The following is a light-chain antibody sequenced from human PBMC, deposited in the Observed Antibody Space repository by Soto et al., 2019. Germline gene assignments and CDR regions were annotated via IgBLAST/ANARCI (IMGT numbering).Light chain of an antibody. V-gene: IGKV3-11*01. J-gene: IGKJ5*01. CDR3: QQRSNWPPIT. CDR2: GAS. Sequence: EIVLTQSPDTLSLSPGERATLSCRTSQSVTYDQLAWYRQTPGQAPRLLIYGASIRATGLPARFSGSGSGTDFTLTISSLEPEDFAVYYCQQRSNWPPITFGQGTRLEIK. CDR1: QSVTYD.